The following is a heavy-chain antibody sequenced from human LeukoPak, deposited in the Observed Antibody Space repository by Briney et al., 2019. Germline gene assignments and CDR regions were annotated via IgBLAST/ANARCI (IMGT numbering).Heavy chain of an antibody. V-gene: IGHV3-7*01. Sequence: GGSLRLSCAASGFTFSNYWMSWVRQAPGKGPEWVANIKEDGSEKYYVDSVTGRFSISRDNAKNSLYLQMNSLRAEGTAVYYCARNTPMVPGNYFDYWGQGNVVTVSS. D-gene: IGHD5-18*01. CDR3: ARNTPMVPGNYFDY. CDR2: IKEDGSEK. J-gene: IGHJ4*02. CDR1: GFTFSNYW.